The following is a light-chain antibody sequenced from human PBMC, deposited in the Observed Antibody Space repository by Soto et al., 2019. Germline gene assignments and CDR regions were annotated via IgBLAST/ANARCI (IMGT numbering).Light chain of an antibody. Sequence: QSVLTQPAYVSGSPGQSITISCTGTSSDVGAYDDVSWYQQHPSKAPKLLIYDVTTRPSGVSNRFSGSKSGNTASLTISGLETDDEAEYYCSSFTSTFTLVFGTGTMGTVL. V-gene: IGLV2-14*03. CDR3: SSFTSTFTLV. CDR2: DVT. CDR1: SSDVGAYDD. J-gene: IGLJ1*01.